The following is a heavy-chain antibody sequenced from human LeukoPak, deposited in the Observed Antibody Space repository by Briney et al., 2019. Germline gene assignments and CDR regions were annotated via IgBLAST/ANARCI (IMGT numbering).Heavy chain of an antibody. CDR2: ISGSGGST. V-gene: IGHV3-23*01. J-gene: IGHJ4*02. CDR3: AKDSSGDFDY. CDR1: GFTFSSYA. Sequence: GGSLRLSFAASGFTFSSYALSWVRRAPGKGLEWVSAISGSGGSTYYADSVKGRFTISRDNSKNTLYLQMNSLRAEDTAVYYCAKDSSGDFDYWGQGTLVTVSS.